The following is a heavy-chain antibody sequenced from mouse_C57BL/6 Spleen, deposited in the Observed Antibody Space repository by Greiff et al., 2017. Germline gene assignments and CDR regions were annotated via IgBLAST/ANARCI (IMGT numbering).Heavy chain of an antibody. CDR3: ARSGAY. D-gene: IGHD3-1*01. CDR1: GYTFTDYY. J-gene: IGHJ3*01. V-gene: IGHV1-76*01. CDR2: IYPGSGNT. Sequence: QVQLKESGAELVRPGASVKLSCKASGYTFTDYYINWVKQRPGQGLEWIARIYPGSGNTYYNEKFKGKATLTAEKSSSTAYMQLSSLTSEDSAVYFCARSGAYWDQGTLVTVSA.